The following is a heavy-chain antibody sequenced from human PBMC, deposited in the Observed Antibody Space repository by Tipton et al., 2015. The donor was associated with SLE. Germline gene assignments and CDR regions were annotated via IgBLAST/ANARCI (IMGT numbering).Heavy chain of an antibody. D-gene: IGHD4-17*01. CDR3: ARDYGDYGVGFDY. CDR1: GYTFTAYY. CDR2: INPNSGGT. V-gene: IGHV1-2*06. J-gene: IGHJ4*02. Sequence: QSGAEVKNPGASVNVSCKASGYTFTAYYIHWVRQAPGQGLEWMGRINPNSGGTNYAQKFQGRVTMTRDTSISTGYMELSRLRSDDTAIYYCARDYGDYGVGFDYWGQGILVTVSS.